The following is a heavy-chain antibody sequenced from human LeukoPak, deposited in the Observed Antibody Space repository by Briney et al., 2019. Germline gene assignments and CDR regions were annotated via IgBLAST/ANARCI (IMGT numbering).Heavy chain of an antibody. CDR2: ISGSGGST. J-gene: IGHJ4*02. V-gene: IGHV3-23*01. CDR1: GFTFSSYG. Sequence: GGSLRLSCAASGFTFSSYGMSWVRQAPGKGLEWVSAISGSGGSTYYADSVKGRFTISRDNSKSTLYLQMNSLRAEDTAVYYCARGKFDFDYWGQGTLVTVSS. CDR3: ARGKFDFDY. D-gene: IGHD3-16*01.